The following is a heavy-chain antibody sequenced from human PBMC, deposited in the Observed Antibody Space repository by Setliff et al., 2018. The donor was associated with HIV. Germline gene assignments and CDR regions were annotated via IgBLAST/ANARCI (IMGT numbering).Heavy chain of an antibody. D-gene: IGHD7-27*01. CDR1: GFTFDDYG. CDR2: INWNGGGT. Sequence: RAGGSLRLSCAASGFTFDDYGMSWVRQVPGKGLEWVSSINWNGGGTDYADSVKGRFTISRDNSKNTLYLQMNNLRAEDSAIYYCAKDIDLGRANFYYYMDVWGKGTTVTVSS. J-gene: IGHJ6*03. V-gene: IGHV3-20*04. CDR3: AKDIDLGRANFYYYMDV.